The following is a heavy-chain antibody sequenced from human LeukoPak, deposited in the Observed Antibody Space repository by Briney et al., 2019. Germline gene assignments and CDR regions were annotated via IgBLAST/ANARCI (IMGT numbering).Heavy chain of an antibody. D-gene: IGHD3-16*02. J-gene: IGHJ4*02. CDR1: GFSFSSFS. CDR3: ARDSAGGKGTYYDYVWGSYPSYLDY. V-gene: IGHV3-21*01. CDR2: ISGGSSFT. Sequence: GGSLRLSCAASGFSFSSFSMNWVRQAPGKGLEWVSYISGGSSFTYYVDSVKGRFTISRDNAKNSLYLQMNSLRAEDTAVYYCARDSAGGKGTYYDYVWGSYPSYLDYWGQGTLVTVSS.